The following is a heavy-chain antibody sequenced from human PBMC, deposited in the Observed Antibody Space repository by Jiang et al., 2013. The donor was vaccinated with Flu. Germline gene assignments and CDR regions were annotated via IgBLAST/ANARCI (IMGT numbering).Heavy chain of an antibody. Sequence: GAEVKKPGASVKVSCKASGYTFTSYGISWVRQAPGQGLEWMGWISAYNGNTNYAQKLQGRVTMTTDTSTSTAYMELRSLRSDDTAVYYCAIQGLHCGGDCQTPFDPWGQGTLVTVSS. CDR2: ISAYNGNT. V-gene: IGHV1-18*01. CDR1: GYTFTSYG. CDR3: AIQGLHCGGDCQTPFDP. D-gene: IGHD2-21*02. J-gene: IGHJ5*02.